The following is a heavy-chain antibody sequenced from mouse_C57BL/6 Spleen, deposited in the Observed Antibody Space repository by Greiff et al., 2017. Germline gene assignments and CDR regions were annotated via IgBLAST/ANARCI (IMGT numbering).Heavy chain of an antibody. V-gene: IGHV5-17*01. D-gene: IGHD2-5*01. CDR1: GFTFSDYG. CDR3: ATYYSNFGGFAY. J-gene: IGHJ3*01. CDR2: ISSGSSTI. Sequence: EVKLEESGGGLVKPGGSLKLSCAASGFTFSDYGMHWVRQAPEKGLEWVAYISSGSSTIYYADTVKGRFTISRDNAKNTLFLQMTSLRSEDTAMYYCATYYSNFGGFAYWGQGTLVTVSA.